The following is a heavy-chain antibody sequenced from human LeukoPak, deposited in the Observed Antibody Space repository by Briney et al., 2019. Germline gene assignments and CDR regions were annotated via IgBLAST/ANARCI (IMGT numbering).Heavy chain of an antibody. J-gene: IGHJ4*02. D-gene: IGHD2-2*01. CDR3: AREGYQLLTAFDY. CDR1: GFTFSSYA. CDR2: ISYDGSNK. V-gene: IGHV3-30-3*01. Sequence: GGSLRLSCAASGFTFSSYAMHWVRQAPGKGLEWVAVISYDGSNKYYADSVKGRFTISRDNSKNTLYLQMNNLRAEDTAVYYCAREGYQLLTAFDYWGQGTLVTVSS.